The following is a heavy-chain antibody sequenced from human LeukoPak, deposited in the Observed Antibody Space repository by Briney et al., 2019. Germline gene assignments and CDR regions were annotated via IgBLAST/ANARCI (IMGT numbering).Heavy chain of an antibody. Sequence: SETLSLTCAVYGGSFSGYYWSWIRQPPGKGPEWIGEINHSGSTNYNASLKSRVTISVDTSKNQFSLKLSSVTAADTAVYYCARPPYYDFWSGRAFDIWGQGTMVTVSS. D-gene: IGHD3-3*01. J-gene: IGHJ3*02. CDR2: INHSGST. CDR3: ARPPYYDFWSGRAFDI. V-gene: IGHV4-34*01. CDR1: GGSFSGYY.